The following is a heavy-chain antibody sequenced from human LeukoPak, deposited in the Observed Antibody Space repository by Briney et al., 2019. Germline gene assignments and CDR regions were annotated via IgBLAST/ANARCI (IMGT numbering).Heavy chain of an antibody. CDR2: ISAYNGNT. Sequence: ASVKVSCKASGYTFTSYGISWVRQAPGQGLEWMGWISAYNGNTNYAQKLQGRVTVTTDTSTSTAYMELRSLRSDDTAVYYCARDRGPGCSGGSCYVYFDYWGQGTLVTVSS. CDR1: GYTFTSYG. V-gene: IGHV1-18*01. D-gene: IGHD2-15*01. J-gene: IGHJ4*02. CDR3: ARDRGPGCSGGSCYVYFDY.